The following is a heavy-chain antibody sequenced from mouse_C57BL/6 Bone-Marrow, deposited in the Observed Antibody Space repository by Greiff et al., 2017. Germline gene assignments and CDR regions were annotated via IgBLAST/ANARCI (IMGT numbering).Heavy chain of an antibody. CDR1: GFTFTDYY. D-gene: IGHD2-1*01. V-gene: IGHV7-3*01. CDR2: IRNKANGYTT. CDR3: ARHSNYGAWFAY. Sequence: DVKLQESGGGLVQPGGSLSLSCAASGFTFTDYYMSWVRQPPGKALEWLGFIRNKANGYTTEYSASVKGRFTISRDNSQSILYLQMNALRAEDSATYYCARHSNYGAWFAYWGQGTLVTVSA. J-gene: IGHJ3*01.